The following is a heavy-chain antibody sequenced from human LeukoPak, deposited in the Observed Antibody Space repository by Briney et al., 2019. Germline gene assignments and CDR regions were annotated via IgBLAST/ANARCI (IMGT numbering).Heavy chain of an antibody. CDR2: IWYDGSKK. V-gene: IGHV3-33*01. Sequence: GGSLRLSCAASGFTFSSYGMHWVRQAPGKGLEWGSLIWYDGSKKYYGDSVKGRFTISRDNSKNTLYLQMNSLRAEDKAVYYCARDWGKGDYWGQGTLVTVSS. CDR1: GFTFSSYG. CDR3: ARDWGKGDY. J-gene: IGHJ4*02. D-gene: IGHD3-16*01.